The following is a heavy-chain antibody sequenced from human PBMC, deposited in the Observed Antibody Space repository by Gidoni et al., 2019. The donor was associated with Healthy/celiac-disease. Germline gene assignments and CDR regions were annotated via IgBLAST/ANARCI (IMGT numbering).Heavy chain of an antibody. J-gene: IGHJ4*02. D-gene: IGHD2-15*01. Sequence: EVQLLESGGGLVQPGGSLRLSCAASGFPFSSYAMSWVRQAPGKGLEWVSAISGSGGSTYYADSVKGRFTISRDNSKNTLYLQMNSLRAEDTAVYYCAKKAVRVVAATTLIDYWGQGTLVTVSS. CDR3: AKKAVRVVAATTLIDY. CDR2: ISGSGGST. V-gene: IGHV3-23*01. CDR1: GFPFSSYA.